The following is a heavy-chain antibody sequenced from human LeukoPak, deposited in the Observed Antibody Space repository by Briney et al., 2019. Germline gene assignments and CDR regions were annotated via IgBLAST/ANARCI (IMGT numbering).Heavy chain of an antibody. Sequence: SETLSLTCTVSGGSISSGSYYWSWIRQPAGKGLEWIGRIYTSGSTNYNPSLKSRVTISVDTSKNQFSLKLSSVTAADTAVYYCASQNGDYFDYWGQGTLVTVFS. V-gene: IGHV4-61*02. D-gene: IGHD4-17*01. CDR3: ASQNGDYFDY. CDR2: IYTSGST. CDR1: GGSISSGSYY. J-gene: IGHJ4*02.